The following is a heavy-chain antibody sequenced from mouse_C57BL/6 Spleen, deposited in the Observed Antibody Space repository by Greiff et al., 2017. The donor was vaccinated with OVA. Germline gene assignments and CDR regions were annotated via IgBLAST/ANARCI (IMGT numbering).Heavy chain of an antibody. J-gene: IGHJ3*01. Sequence: QVQLQQSGPELVKPGASVKISCKASGYSFTSYYIHWVKQRPGQGLEWIGWIYPGSGNTKYNEKFKGKATLTADTSSSTAYMQLSSLTSEDSAVYYCAKGDDYDGFAYWGQGTLVTVSA. V-gene: IGHV1-66*01. D-gene: IGHD2-4*01. CDR1: GYSFTSYY. CDR2: IYPGSGNT. CDR3: AKGDDYDGFAY.